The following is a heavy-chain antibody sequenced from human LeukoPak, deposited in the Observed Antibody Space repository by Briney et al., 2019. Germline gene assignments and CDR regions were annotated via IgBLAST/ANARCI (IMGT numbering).Heavy chain of an antibody. CDR2: IRSKANSYAT. Sequence: SGGSLKLSCAASGFTFSGSAMHWVRQASGKGLEWVGRIRSKANSYATAYAASVKGRFTISRDDSKNTAYLQMNSLKTEDTAVYYCTRHAGYDSSGYYTGYWGQGTLVTVSS. J-gene: IGHJ4*02. CDR3: TRHAGYDSSGYYTGY. V-gene: IGHV3-73*01. CDR1: GFTFSGSA. D-gene: IGHD3-22*01.